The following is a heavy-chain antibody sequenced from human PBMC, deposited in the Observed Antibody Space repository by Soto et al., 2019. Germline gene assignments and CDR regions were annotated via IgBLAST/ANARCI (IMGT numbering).Heavy chain of an antibody. J-gene: IGHJ1*01. CDR3: ARYPFILVVPAYPAYAEYFQH. V-gene: IGHV1-69*02. CDR1: GGTFSSYT. D-gene: IGHD2-2*01. CDR2: IIPILCIA. Sequence: QVQLVQSGAEVKKPGSSVKVSCKASGGTFSSYTISWVRQAPGQGLEWMGRIIPILCIANYAQKFQGRVTITADKSTSTAYMALSRLRSEDTAVYYCARYPFILVVPAYPAYAEYFQHWGQGTLLTVSS.